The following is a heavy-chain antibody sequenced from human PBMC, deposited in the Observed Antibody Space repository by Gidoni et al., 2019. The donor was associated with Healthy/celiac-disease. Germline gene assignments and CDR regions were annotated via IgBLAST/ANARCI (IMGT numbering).Heavy chain of an antibody. D-gene: IGHD3-22*01. J-gene: IGHJ4*02. Sequence: QVQLVQSGAEVKKPGSSVKVSCKASGGTFSSYAISWVRQAPGQGLEWMGGIIPIFGTANYAQKFQGRVTITADESTSIAYMELSSLRSEDTAAFYCARAPAPPYYYDSSGYSYFDYWGQGTLVTVSS. CDR1: GGTFSSYA. V-gene: IGHV1-69*01. CDR2: IIPIFGTA. CDR3: ARAPAPPYYYDSSGYSYFDY.